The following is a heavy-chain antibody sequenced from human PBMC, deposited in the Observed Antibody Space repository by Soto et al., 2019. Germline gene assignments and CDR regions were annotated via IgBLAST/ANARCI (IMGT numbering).Heavy chain of an antibody. CDR1: GFTFSSYA. CDR2: ISGSGGST. CDR3: EKDGWWYRTGVGTQDY. V-gene: IGHV3-23*01. D-gene: IGHD2-15*01. Sequence: GGSLRLSCAASGFTFSSYAMSWVRQAPGKGLEWVSAISGSGGSTYYADSVKGRFTISRDNSKNTLYLQMNSLRAEDTAVYYCEKDGWWYRTGVGTQDYCGQGTLVTVSS. J-gene: IGHJ4*02.